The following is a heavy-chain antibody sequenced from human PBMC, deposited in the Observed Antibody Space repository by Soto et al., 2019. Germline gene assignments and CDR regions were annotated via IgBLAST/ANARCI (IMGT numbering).Heavy chain of an antibody. D-gene: IGHD3-9*01. V-gene: IGHV4-59*08. CDR2: IYYSGST. J-gene: IGHJ4*02. CDR1: GGSISSYY. Sequence: SETLSLTCTVSGGSISSYYWSWIRQPPGKGLEWIGYIYYSGSTNYNPSLKSRVTISVATSKNQFSLKLSSVTAADTAVYYCASRPFYDILTGYNWGQGTLVTVSS. CDR3: ASRPFYDILTGYN.